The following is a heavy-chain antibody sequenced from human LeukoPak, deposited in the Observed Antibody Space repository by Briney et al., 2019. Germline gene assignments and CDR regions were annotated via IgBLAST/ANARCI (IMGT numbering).Heavy chain of an antibody. D-gene: IGHD6-6*01. CDR3: ARAKIAARRVYYYYYMDV. CDR2: TNPNSGNT. J-gene: IGHJ6*03. CDR1: GYTFTSYD. Sequence: ASVKVSCKASGYTFTSYDINWVRQATGQGLEWMGWTNPNSGNTGYAQKFQGRVTMTRNTSISTAYMELSSLRSEDTAVYYCARAKIAARRVYYYYYMDVWGKGTTVTVSS. V-gene: IGHV1-8*01.